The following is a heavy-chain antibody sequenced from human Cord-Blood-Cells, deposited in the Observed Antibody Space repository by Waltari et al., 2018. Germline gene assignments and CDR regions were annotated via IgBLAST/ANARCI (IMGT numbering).Heavy chain of an antibody. Sequence: QVQLVQSGAEVKKPGASVNVSCKASGYTFTGYYMNWVRQAPGQGLEWMGWLGGINPNSGGTNYAQKFQGRVTMTRDTSISTAYMGLSRLRSDDTAVYYCARSITIFGVVMSDAFDIWGQGTMVTVSS. CDR3: ARSITIFGVVMSDAFDI. D-gene: IGHD3-3*01. V-gene: IGHV1-2*02. CDR1: GYTFTGYY. CDR2: LGGINPNSGGT. J-gene: IGHJ3*02.